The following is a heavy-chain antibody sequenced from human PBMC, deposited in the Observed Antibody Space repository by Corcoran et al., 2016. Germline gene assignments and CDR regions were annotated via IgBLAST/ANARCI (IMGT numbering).Heavy chain of an antibody. CDR1: GYTFTDYY. D-gene: IGHD4-17*01. CDR2: INPKSGGT. Sequence: QVQLVQSGAEVKKPGASVKVSCKAPGYTFTDYYMHWVRQAPGQGLEWMGWINPKSGGTNYAPKFQGWVTMTRDTSISKAYMEVSRLKFDDTAVYYCARDSPYGGNSGKGWFDPWGQGTLVTVSS. CDR3: ARDSPYGGNSGKGWFDP. V-gene: IGHV1-2*04. J-gene: IGHJ5*02.